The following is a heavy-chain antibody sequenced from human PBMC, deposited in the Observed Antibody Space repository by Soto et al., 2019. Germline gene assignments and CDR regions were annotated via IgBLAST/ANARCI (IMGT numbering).Heavy chain of an antibody. CDR1: GFAFNDSA. J-gene: IGHJ4*02. D-gene: IGHD2-15*01. V-gene: IGHV3-73*01. Sequence: DVQVVQSGGGLVQPGGSLKLSCAASGFAFNDSAMHWVRQASGKGLEWVARVRSKTNNYATAYPVSVRGRFTVSRHDSSGTTYPQTNSLKTEDTAMYYCTNNFVWGQGVLVTVSS. CDR2: VRSKTNNYAT. CDR3: TNNFV.